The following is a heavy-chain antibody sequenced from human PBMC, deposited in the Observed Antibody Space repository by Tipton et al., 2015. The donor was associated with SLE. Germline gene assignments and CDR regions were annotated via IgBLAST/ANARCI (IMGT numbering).Heavy chain of an antibody. CDR1: GFTFNNYW. V-gene: IGHV3-74*01. J-gene: IGHJ6*02. CDR3: ARDLKQALPDYYGMDV. D-gene: IGHD1-26*01. CDR2: ITSDGSTT. Sequence: SLRLSCVASGFTFNNYWMNWVRQAPGKGLVWVSRITSDGSTTAYADLVRGRFTISRDNAKKTVYLQMNSLRAEDTALYYCARDLKQALPDYYGMDVWGQGTTVTVSS.